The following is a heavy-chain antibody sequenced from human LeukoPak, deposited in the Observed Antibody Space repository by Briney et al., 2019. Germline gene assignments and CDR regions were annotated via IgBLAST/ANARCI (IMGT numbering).Heavy chain of an antibody. CDR1: GGPFSSYY. CDR2: IYYSGST. Sequence: SETLSLTCTVSGGPFSSYYWSWIRQPPGKGLEWIGYIYYSGSTNSNPSLKSRVTISVDTSKNQFSLKLTSVTAADTAVYYCARDEGDGTYFDYWGQGTLVTVSS. V-gene: IGHV4-59*01. CDR3: ARDEGDGTYFDY. D-gene: IGHD6-13*01. J-gene: IGHJ4*02.